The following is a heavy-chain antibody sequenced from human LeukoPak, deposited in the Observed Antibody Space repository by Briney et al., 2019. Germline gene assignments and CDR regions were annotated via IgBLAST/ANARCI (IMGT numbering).Heavy chain of an antibody. J-gene: IGHJ4*02. D-gene: IGHD2-15*01. CDR2: IYYSGST. CDR3: ARDVISEGGSDLFDY. Sequence: SETLSLTCTVSGGSISSGGYYWSWIRQHPGKGLEWIGYIYYSGSTYYNPSLKSRVTISVDTSKNQFSLKLSSVTAADTAVYYCARDVISEGGSDLFDYWGQGTLVTVSS. V-gene: IGHV4-31*03. CDR1: GGSISSGGYY.